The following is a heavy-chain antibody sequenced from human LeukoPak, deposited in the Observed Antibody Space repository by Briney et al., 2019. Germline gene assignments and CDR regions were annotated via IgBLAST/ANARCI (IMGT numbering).Heavy chain of an antibody. D-gene: IGHD7-27*01. CDR2: INPNSGGT. CDR3: AGAKLGDAFDI. CDR1: GYTFSGYY. V-gene: IGHV1-2*02. J-gene: IGHJ3*02. Sequence: ASVKVSCKASGYTFSGYYIHWVRQAPGQGLEWMAWINPNSGGTNYAQKFQGRVTVTRDTSISTAYMDLSRLGSDDAAVYYCAGAKLGDAFDIWGQGTMVTVSS.